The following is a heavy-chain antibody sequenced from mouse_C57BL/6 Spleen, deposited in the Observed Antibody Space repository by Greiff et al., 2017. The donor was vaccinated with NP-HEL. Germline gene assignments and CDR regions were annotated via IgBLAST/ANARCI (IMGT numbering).Heavy chain of an antibody. Sequence: EVQLVESGGDLVKPGGSLKLSCAASGFTFSSYGMSWVRQTPDKRLEWVATISSGGSYTYYPDSVKGRFTISRDNAKNTPYLQMSSLKSEDTAMYYCANYYGSSYAMDYWGQGTSVTVSS. J-gene: IGHJ4*01. CDR1: GFTFSSYG. CDR2: ISSGGSYT. CDR3: ANYYGSSYAMDY. D-gene: IGHD1-1*01. V-gene: IGHV5-6*01.